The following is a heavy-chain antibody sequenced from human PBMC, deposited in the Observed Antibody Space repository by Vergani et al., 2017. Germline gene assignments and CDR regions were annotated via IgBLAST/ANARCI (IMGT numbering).Heavy chain of an antibody. CDR3: ARHYCSGGSCYLQVDY. CDR2: IYPGDSDT. J-gene: IGHJ4*02. CDR1: GGTFSSYA. D-gene: IGHD2-15*01. V-gene: IGHV5-51*01. Sequence: VQLVQSGAEVKKPGSSVKVSCKASGGTFSSYAISWVRQMPGKGLEWMGIIYPGDSDTRYSPSFQGQVTISADKSISTAYLQWSSLKASDTAMYYCARHYCSGGSCYLQVDYWGQGTLVTVSS.